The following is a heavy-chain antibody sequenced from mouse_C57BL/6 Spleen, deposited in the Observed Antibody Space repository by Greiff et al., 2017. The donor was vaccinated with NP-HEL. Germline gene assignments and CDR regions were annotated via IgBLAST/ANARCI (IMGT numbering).Heavy chain of an antibody. V-gene: IGHV1-59*01. J-gene: IGHJ3*01. CDR2: IDPSDSYT. D-gene: IGHD2-3*01. Sequence: VQLQQSGAELVRPGTSVKLSCKASGYTFTSYWMHWVKQRPGQGLEWIGVIDPSDSYTNYNQKFKGKAKLTVDTSSSTAYMQLSSLTSEDSAVYYCARGDGYYVAYWGQGTLVTVSA. CDR3: ARGDGYYVAY. CDR1: GYTFTSYW.